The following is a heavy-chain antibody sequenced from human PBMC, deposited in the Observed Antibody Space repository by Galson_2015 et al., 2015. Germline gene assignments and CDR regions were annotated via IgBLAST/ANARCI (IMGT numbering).Heavy chain of an antibody. V-gene: IGHV4-39*07. D-gene: IGHD1-1*01. J-gene: IGHJ4*02. CDR3: ARQTTVLGDFDY. CDR2: IYTSGST. Sequence: ETLSLTCTVSGGSISSSSYYWGWIRQPPGKGLEWIGRIYTSGSTNYNPSLKSRVTISVDTSKNQFSLKLSSVTAADTAVYYCARQTTVLGDFDYWGQGTLVTVSS. CDR1: GGSISSSSYY.